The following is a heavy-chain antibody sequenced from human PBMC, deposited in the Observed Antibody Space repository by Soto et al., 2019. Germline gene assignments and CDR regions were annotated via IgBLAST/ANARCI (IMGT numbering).Heavy chain of an antibody. D-gene: IGHD6-13*01. CDR1: GGTFSSYT. V-gene: IGHV1-69*02. Sequence: QVQLVQSGAEVKKPGSSVKVSCKASGGTFSSYTISWVRQAPGQGLEWMGRIIPILGIANYAQKFQGRVTITADKSTSTAYMELSSLRSEDTAVYYCASHPSIAAGGPHWGQGTLVTVSS. CDR3: ASHPSIAAGGPH. CDR2: IIPILGIA. J-gene: IGHJ4*02.